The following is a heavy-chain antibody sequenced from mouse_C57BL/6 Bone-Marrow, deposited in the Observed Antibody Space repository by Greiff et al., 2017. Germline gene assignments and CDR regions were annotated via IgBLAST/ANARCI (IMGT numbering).Heavy chain of an antibody. J-gene: IGHJ3*01. CDR1: GYTFTSYG. CDR3: ARYQGNYGFAY. D-gene: IGHD2-1*01. Sequence: QVQLQQSGAELARPGASVKLSCTASGYTFTSYGISWVKQRTGQGLEWIGEIYPRSGNTYYNEKFKGKATLTADKSSSTAYMELRSLTSEDSAVYFCARYQGNYGFAYWGQGTLVTVSA. V-gene: IGHV1-81*01. CDR2: IYPRSGNT.